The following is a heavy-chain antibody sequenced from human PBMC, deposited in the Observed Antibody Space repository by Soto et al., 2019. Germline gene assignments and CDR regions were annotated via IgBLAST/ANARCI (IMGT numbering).Heavy chain of an antibody. D-gene: IGHD3-3*01. CDR3: SCEPLLSGPLPLDAFDL. Sequence: PGGSLRLSCAASGFAVADQYMSWVRQAPGKGLEWVSVFYIGGDTHYEDSVKGRFTISRDNSKNTLYLQMNSLRAEDTAVYFCSCEPLLSGPLPLDAFDLWGQGTMVTVSS. V-gene: IGHV3-53*01. J-gene: IGHJ3*01. CDR2: FYIGGDT. CDR1: GFAVADQY.